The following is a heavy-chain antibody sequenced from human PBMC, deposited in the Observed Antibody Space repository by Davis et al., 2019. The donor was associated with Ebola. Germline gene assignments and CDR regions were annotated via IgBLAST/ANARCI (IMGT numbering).Heavy chain of an antibody. CDR3: ARDRNYGSGTPGDV. V-gene: IGHV3-7*01. CDR1: GFTFSNYA. J-gene: IGHJ6*02. D-gene: IGHD3-10*01. Sequence: GESLKISCAASGFTFSNYAMYWVRQAPGKGLEWVANIQQDGNEKYYVDSVKGRFTISRDNARNSLYLQMNNLRADDSAIYFCARDRNYGSGTPGDVWGQGTTVTVSS. CDR2: IQQDGNEK.